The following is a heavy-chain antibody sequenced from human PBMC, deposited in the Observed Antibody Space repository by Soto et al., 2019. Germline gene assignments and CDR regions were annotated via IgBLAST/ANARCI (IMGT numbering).Heavy chain of an antibody. D-gene: IGHD3-22*01. CDR1: GFTFTSSA. V-gene: IGHV1-58*01. J-gene: IGHJ4*02. CDR3: AAVGYYYDSSGSTFDY. CDR2: IVVGSGNT. Sequence: ASVKVSCKASGFTFTSSAVQWVRQARGQRLEWIGWIVVGSGNTNYAQKFQERVTITRKMSTSTAYMELSSLRSEDTAVYYCAAVGYYYDSSGSTFDYWGQGTLVTVSS.